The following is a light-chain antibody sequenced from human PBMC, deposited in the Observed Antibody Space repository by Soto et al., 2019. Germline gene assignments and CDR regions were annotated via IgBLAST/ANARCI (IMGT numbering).Light chain of an antibody. CDR2: GAS. CDR1: QSVATSQ. V-gene: IGKV3-20*01. CDR3: QQYGSSPPYT. J-gene: IGKJ2*01. Sequence: EIVLTQSPGTLSLSPGERATLFCRASQSVATSQLAWYQQKPGQAPRLLIGASSRATGVPDRFIASGSGTDFTLTISRLEPEDFAVYYCQQYGSSPPYTFGQGTKLEI.